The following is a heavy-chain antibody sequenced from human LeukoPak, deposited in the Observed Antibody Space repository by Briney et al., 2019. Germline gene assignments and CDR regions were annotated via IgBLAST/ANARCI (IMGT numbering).Heavy chain of an antibody. J-gene: IGHJ6*02. D-gene: IGHD1-26*01. V-gene: IGHV3-30*18. CDR1: GFTFSSYG. CDR3: AKDLSSREDGPAYYYYGMDV. Sequence: PGGSLRLSCAASGFTFSSYGMHWVRQAPGKGLEWVAVVSYDGSKYYADSVKGRFTISRDNSKNTLYLQMNSLRAEDTAVYYCAKDLSSREDGPAYYYYGMDVWGQGTTVTVSS. CDR2: VSYDGSK.